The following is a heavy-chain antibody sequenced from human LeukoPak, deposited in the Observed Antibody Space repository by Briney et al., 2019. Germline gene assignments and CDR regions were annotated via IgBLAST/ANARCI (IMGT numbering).Heavy chain of an antibody. D-gene: IGHD6-19*01. Sequence: PGGSPRLSCAASGFTFSSYAMSWVRQAPGNGLEWVSAISGSGGSTYYADSVKGRFTISRDNSKNTLYLQMNSLRAEDTAVYYCARQRLGKIDYWGQGTLVTVSS. J-gene: IGHJ4*02. V-gene: IGHV3-23*01. CDR3: ARQRLGKIDY. CDR2: ISGSGGST. CDR1: GFTFSSYA.